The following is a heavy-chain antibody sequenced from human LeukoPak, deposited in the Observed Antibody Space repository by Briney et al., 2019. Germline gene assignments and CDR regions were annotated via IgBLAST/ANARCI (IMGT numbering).Heavy chain of an antibody. Sequence: SETLSLTCTVSGGSTSSSSYYWGWIRQPPGKGLEWIGSIYYSGSTYYNPSLKSRVTISVDTSKNQFSLKLSSVTAADTAVYYCARKAFGGGRRPYYFDYWGQGTLVTVSS. V-gene: IGHV4-39*01. CDR1: GGSTSSSSYY. J-gene: IGHJ4*02. D-gene: IGHD3-16*01. CDR2: IYYSGST. CDR3: ARKAFGGGRRPYYFDY.